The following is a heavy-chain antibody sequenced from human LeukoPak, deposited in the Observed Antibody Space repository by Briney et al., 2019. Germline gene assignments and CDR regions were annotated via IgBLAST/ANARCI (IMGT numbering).Heavy chain of an antibody. CDR3: ASYYDYVWGSYPDAFDI. CDR2: IYYSGST. CDR1: GGSISSSSYY. Sequence: PSETLSLTCTVSGGSISSSSYYWGWIRQPPGKGLEWIGSIYYSGSTYYNPSLKSRVTISVDTSKNQFSLKLSSVTAADTAVYYCASYYDYVWGSYPDAFDIWGQGTMVTVSS. V-gene: IGHV4-39*07. D-gene: IGHD3-16*02. J-gene: IGHJ3*02.